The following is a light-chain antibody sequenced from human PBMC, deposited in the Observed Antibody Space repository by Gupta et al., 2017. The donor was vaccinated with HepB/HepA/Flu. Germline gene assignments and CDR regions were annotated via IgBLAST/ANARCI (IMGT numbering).Light chain of an antibody. V-gene: IGLV3-19*01. CDR3: NSRDISGHHPYYV. J-gene: IGLJ1*01. CDR1: SLRRYS. Sequence: SSELTQDPAVSVALGQTVRITCQGDSLRRYSATWYQQQPGQAPVLVIYGQNNRPSGIPDRFSGSSSGNTASLTITGAQAEDEADYFCNSRDISGHHPYYVFGTGTKVTVL. CDR2: GQN.